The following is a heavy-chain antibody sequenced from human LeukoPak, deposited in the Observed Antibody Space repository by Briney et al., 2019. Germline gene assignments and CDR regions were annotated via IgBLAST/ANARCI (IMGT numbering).Heavy chain of an antibody. Sequence: PSETLSLTCTVSGVSIGTYYWSWIRQPPGKGLEWIGYIYYSGSTNYNPSLKSRVTISVYTSKNQFSLKLNSVTAADTAVYYCAREGRTYGMDVWAKGPRSPSP. CDR1: GVSIGTYY. J-gene: IGHJ6*02. CDR2: IYYSGST. CDR3: AREGRTYGMDV. V-gene: IGHV4-59*13.